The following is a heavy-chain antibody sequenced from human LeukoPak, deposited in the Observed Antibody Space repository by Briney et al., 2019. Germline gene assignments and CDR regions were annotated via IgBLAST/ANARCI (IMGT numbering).Heavy chain of an antibody. V-gene: IGHV3-48*03. CDR2: ISTSSATI. Sequence: PGGSLRLSCAASRFTFSSYEMNWFRQAPGKGLEWLSYISTSSATIKYADSVKGRFTISRDNAKNSLYLPMNNLRAEDSAVYFCVRTSVGAQNWCGPWGQGTLVSVSS. CDR3: VRTSVGAQNWCGP. CDR1: RFTFSSYE. D-gene: IGHD1-26*01. J-gene: IGHJ5*02.